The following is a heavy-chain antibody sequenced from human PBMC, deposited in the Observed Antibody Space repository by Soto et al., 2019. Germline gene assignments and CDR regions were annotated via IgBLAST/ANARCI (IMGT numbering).Heavy chain of an antibody. CDR2: ISSSGTGI. CDR1: GFTFSDYY. Sequence: QVQLVESGGGLDKRGGSLRLSCAASGFTFSDYYMTWIRQAPGKGLEWVSYISSSGTGIYYPDSVRGRFTISRDNGKNSLYLQMSSLRVEDTAVYYCARAYSDAFDIWGQGTMVTVSS. J-gene: IGHJ3*02. D-gene: IGHD2-15*01. V-gene: IGHV3-11*01. CDR3: ARAYSDAFDI.